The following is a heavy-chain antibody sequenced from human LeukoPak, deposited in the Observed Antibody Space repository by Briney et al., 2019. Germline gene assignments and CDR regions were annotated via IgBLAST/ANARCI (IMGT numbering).Heavy chain of an antibody. D-gene: IGHD5-12*01. CDR3: ASGYSAASYGMDV. Sequence: SETLSLTCTVSGGSISSGDYYWRWIRQPPGKGLERIGYIYYSGSTYYNPSLKSRVTISVDTSKNQFSLKLSSVTAADTAVYYCASGYSAASYGMDVWGQGTTVTVSS. CDR2: IYYSGST. V-gene: IGHV4-30-4*01. CDR1: GGSISSGDYY. J-gene: IGHJ6*02.